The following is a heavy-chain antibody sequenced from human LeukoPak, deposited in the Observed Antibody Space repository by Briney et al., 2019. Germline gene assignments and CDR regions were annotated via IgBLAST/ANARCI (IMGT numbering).Heavy chain of an antibody. CDR1: GYTFTSYY. J-gene: IGHJ6*03. CDR3: ARDRYGSGPARYMDV. V-gene: IGHV1-46*01. Sequence: ASVKVSCKASGYTFTSYYMHWVRYAPVQGLEWMGIINPSGGSTSYAQKFQGRVTMTRDTSTSTVYMELSSLRSEDAEVYYCARDRYGSGPARYMDVWGKGTTVTVSS. CDR2: INPSGGST. D-gene: IGHD3-10*01.